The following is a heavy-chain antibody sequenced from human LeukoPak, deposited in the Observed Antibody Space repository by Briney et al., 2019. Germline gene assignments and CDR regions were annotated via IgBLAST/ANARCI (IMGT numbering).Heavy chain of an antibody. CDR1: GGSVSSYY. D-gene: IGHD3-9*01. J-gene: IGHJ4*02. CDR2: VHTSGYT. CDR3: ARARKDDLTGYYRYFDY. V-gene: IGHV4-4*07. Sequence: SETLSLTCTVSGGSVSSYYWIWIRQPAGKGLEWIGHVHTSGYTNYNPSLKSRVTMSADTSKRQFSLKLSSVTAADTAVYYCARARKDDLTGYYRYFDYWGQGTLVTVSS.